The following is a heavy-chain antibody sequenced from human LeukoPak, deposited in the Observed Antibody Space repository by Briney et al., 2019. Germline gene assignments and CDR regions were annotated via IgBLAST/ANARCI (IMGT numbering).Heavy chain of an antibody. CDR3: AVSLNPQFAYYYGMDV. D-gene: IGHD3-10*01. Sequence: SQTLSLTCTVSGGSISSGGYYWSWIRQHPGKGLEWIGYIYYSGSTYYNPSLKSRVTISVDTSKNQFSLKLSSVTAADTAVYYCAVSLNPQFAYYYGMDVWGQGTTVTVSS. J-gene: IGHJ6*02. CDR2: IYYSGST. CDR1: GGSISSGGYY. V-gene: IGHV4-31*03.